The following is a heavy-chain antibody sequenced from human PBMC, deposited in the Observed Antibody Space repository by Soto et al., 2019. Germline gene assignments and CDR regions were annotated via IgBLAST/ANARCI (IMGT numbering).Heavy chain of an antibody. V-gene: IGHV3-30-3*01. J-gene: IGHJ4*02. D-gene: IGHD1-26*01. CDR1: GFTFSSYA. Sequence: FLRLSCAASGFTFSSYAMHWVRQAPGKGLEWVAVISYDGSNKYYADSVKGRFTISRDNSKNTLYLQMNSLRAEDTAVYYCARDFHLYSGIYLCFWGQGT. CDR2: ISYDGSNK. CDR3: ARDFHLYSGIYLCF.